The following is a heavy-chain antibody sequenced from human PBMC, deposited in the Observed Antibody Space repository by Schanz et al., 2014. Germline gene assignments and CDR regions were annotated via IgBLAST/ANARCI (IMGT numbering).Heavy chain of an antibody. CDR2: ISYHGSER. J-gene: IGHJ4*02. D-gene: IGHD3-22*01. CDR3: AKSYDTSGYSGFDY. V-gene: IGHV3-30*18. Sequence: QVQLVESGGGMVQPGRSLRLSCAGSGFSFSDYGMHLVRQAPGRGLEWVAVISYHGSERDSADSVKGRFTISRDNSKNTLYLQMNSLRTEDTAVYFCAKSYDTSGYSGFDYWGQGTLVTVSS. CDR1: GFSFSDYG.